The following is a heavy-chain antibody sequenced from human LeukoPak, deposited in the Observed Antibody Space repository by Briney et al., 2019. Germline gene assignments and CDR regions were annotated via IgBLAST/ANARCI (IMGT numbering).Heavy chain of an antibody. CDR1: GFTFSSYE. D-gene: IGHD3-10*01. Sequence: GGSLRLSCAASGFTFSSYEMNWVRQAPGKGLEWVSYISSSGTTTYYAASVKGRFTISRDNAKNSLYLQMNSLRAEDTAVYYCARGYGSGSSHIDYWGQGTLVTVSS. J-gene: IGHJ4*02. CDR3: ARGYGSGSSHIDY. V-gene: IGHV3-48*03. CDR2: ISSSGTTT.